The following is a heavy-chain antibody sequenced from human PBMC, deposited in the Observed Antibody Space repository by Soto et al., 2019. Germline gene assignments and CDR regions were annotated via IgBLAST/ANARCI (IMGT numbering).Heavy chain of an antibody. CDR2: IYYSGST. CDR3: ARGDVVVPAATPYNWFDP. CDR1: GGSISSYY. Sequence: TSETLSLTCTVSGGSISSYYWSWIRQPPGKGLEWIGYIYYSGSTNYNPSLKSRVTISVDTSKNQFSLKLSPVTAADTAVYYCARGDVVVPAATPYNWFDPWGQGTLVTVSS. J-gene: IGHJ5*02. D-gene: IGHD2-2*01. V-gene: IGHV4-59*01.